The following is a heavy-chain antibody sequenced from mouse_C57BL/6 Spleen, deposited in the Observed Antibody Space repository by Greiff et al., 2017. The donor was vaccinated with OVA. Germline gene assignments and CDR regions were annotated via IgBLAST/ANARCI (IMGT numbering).Heavy chain of an antibody. CDR1: GFNIKDDY. V-gene: IGHV14-4*01. CDR3: TTNGSGYRAWFAY. J-gene: IGHJ3*01. D-gene: IGHD3-2*02. CDR2: IDPENGDT. Sequence: EVKLVESGAELVRPGASVKLSCTASGFNIKDDYMHWVKQRPEQGLEWIGWIDPENGDTEYASKFQGKATITADTSSNTAYLQLSSLTSEDTAVYYCTTNGSGYRAWFAYWGQGTLVTVSA.